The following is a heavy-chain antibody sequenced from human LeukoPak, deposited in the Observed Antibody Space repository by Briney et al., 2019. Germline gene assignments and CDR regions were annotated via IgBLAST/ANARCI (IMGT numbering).Heavy chain of an antibody. V-gene: IGHV3-23*01. Sequence: RSGGSLRLSCAASGFTFSSYAMTWVRLAPGKGLEWVSAISGSGGSTYYADSVKGRFTISRDNSESTLFLQMNSLRAEDTAVYYCAKAIVPASKPVFDYRGQGTLVTVSS. J-gene: IGHJ4*02. CDR1: GFTFSSYA. CDR2: ISGSGGST. D-gene: IGHD2-2*01. CDR3: AKAIVPASKPVFDY.